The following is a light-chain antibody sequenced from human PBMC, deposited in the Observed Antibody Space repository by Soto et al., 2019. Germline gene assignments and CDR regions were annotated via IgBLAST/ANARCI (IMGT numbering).Light chain of an antibody. V-gene: IGKV1-5*03. Sequence: DIQMTQSPSTLSASVGARVTITCRASQSISAWLAWYQQKPGKAPKLLIYKASSLESGVPSRFSGRVSGTDFTLTISSLQPDDFAAYYCQQYNNYVSWTVGQGTKVEIK. CDR1: QSISAW. J-gene: IGKJ1*01. CDR2: KAS. CDR3: QQYNNYVSWT.